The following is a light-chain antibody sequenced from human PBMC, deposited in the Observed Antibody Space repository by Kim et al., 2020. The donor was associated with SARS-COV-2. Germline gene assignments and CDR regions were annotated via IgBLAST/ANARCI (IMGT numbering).Light chain of an antibody. CDR3: QVWDSDSDLVV. V-gene: IGLV3-21*04. CDR2: YDN. J-gene: IGLJ3*02. CDR1: SLGGKT. Sequence: PGKTAAISCGGNSLGGKTVHWYQHKPGQAPVLVIQYDNERPSGIPERISASTSGNTATLTVSRVEAGDEADYYCQVWDSDSDLVVFGGGTQLTVL.